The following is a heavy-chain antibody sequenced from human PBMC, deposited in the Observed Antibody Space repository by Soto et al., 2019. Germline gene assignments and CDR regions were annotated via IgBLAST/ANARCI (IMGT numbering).Heavy chain of an antibody. CDR2: IYYSGST. V-gene: IGHV4-39*01. J-gene: IGHJ4*02. CDR3: ARATGHVNIVATIGY. D-gene: IGHD5-12*01. Sequence: SETLSLTCTVSGGSISSSSYYWGWIRQPPGKGLEWIGSIYYSGSTYYNPSLKSRVTISADTSKNQFSLKLSSVTAADTAVYYCARATGHVNIVATIGYWGQGTLVTVS. CDR1: GGSISSSSYY.